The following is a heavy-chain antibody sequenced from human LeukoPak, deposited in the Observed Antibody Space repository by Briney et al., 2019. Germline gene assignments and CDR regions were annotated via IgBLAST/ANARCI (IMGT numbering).Heavy chain of an antibody. D-gene: IGHD3-16*01. Sequence: WMGWISAYNGNTNYAQKLQGRVTMTTDTSTSTAYMELRSLRSDDTAVYYCARVGRFYYMDVWGKGTTVTVSS. CDR2: ISAYNGNT. CDR3: ARVGRFYYMDV. J-gene: IGHJ6*03. V-gene: IGHV1-18*01.